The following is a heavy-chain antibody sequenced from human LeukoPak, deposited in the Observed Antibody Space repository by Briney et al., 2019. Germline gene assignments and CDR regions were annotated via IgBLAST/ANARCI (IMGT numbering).Heavy chain of an antibody. Sequence: GSLRLSCAASGFTFSSYAMSWVRQAPGKGLEWVSAISGSGGSTYYADSVKGRFTISRDNSKNTLYLQMNSLRSEDTAVYYCARGPYSSGWYVYWGQGTLVTVSS. V-gene: IGHV3-23*01. CDR1: GFTFSSYA. J-gene: IGHJ4*02. CDR2: ISGSGGST. D-gene: IGHD6-19*01. CDR3: ARGPYSSGWYVY.